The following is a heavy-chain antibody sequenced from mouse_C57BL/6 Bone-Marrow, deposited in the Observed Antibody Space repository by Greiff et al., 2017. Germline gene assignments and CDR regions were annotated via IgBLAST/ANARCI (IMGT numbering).Heavy chain of an antibody. J-gene: IGHJ3*01. CDR3: VRTGFFAY. Sequence: DVKLQESGGGLVQPKGSLKLSCAASGFSFNTYAMNWVRQAPGKGLEWVARIRSKSNNYATYYADSVKDRFTISRDDSDSMLYLQMNNLKTEDTSMYYCVRTGFFAYWGQGTLVTVSA. CDR1: GFSFNTYA. V-gene: IGHV10-1*01. CDR2: IRSKSNNYAT. D-gene: IGHD4-1*01.